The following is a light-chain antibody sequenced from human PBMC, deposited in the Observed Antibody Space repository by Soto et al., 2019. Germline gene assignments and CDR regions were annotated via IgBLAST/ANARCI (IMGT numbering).Light chain of an antibody. CDR1: RSDVGRYYY. Sequence: QSVLTQPPSASGSPGQSVTISCTGTRSDVGRYYYLSWYQQHPGKAPNLIIYEVNKRPSGVPDRFSGSKSGNTASLTISGLQAEDEADYYCCSYAGSYGDVFGTGTKLTVL. CDR2: EVN. J-gene: IGLJ1*01. V-gene: IGLV2-8*01. CDR3: CSYAGSYGDV.